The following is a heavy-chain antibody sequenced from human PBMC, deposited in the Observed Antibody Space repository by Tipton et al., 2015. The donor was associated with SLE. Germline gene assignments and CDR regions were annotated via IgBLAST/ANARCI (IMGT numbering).Heavy chain of an antibody. CDR1: GGSISSSSYY. D-gene: IGHD2-21*01. CDR3: ARGLDWAFDI. Sequence: TLSLTCTVSGGSISSSSYYWGWIRQPPGKGLEWIGEINHSGSTNYNPSLKSRVTISVDTSKNQFSLKLSSVTAADTAVYYCARGLDWAFDIWGQGTMVTVSS. V-gene: IGHV4-39*07. CDR2: INHSGST. J-gene: IGHJ3*02.